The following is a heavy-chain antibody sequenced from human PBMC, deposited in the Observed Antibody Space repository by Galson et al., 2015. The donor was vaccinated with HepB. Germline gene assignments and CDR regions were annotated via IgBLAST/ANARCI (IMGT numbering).Heavy chain of an antibody. Sequence: SLRLSCAASGFTFSSYAMSWVRQAPGKGLEWVSAISGSGGSTYYADSVKGRFTISRDNSKNTLYLQMNSLRAEDTAVYYCAKNYVEGYYYYYMDVWGKGTTVTVSS. CDR3: AKNYVEGYYYYYMDV. J-gene: IGHJ6*03. V-gene: IGHV3-23*01. CDR1: GFTFSSYA. D-gene: IGHD4-17*01. CDR2: ISGSGGST.